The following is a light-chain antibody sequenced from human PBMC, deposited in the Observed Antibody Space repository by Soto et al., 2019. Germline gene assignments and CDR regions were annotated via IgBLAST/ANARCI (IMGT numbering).Light chain of an antibody. CDR3: QQYNTHRAWT. V-gene: IGKV1-5*03. CDR2: KAS. J-gene: IGKJ1*01. Sequence: DIQMTQSPSTLSASVGDRVTITCRASQSISSWLAWYQQKPGKAPNLLIHKASTLLSGVPSRFSGRGSGTEFTLTISSLHPDDFATYYCQQYNTHRAWTFGQGTKVEIK. CDR1: QSISSW.